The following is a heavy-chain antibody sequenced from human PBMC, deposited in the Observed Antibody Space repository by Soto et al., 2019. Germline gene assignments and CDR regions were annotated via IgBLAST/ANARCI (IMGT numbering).Heavy chain of an antibody. CDR2: VSGNGVNT. D-gene: IGHD2-21*01. J-gene: IGHJ4*02. CDR1: GFTFTSYS. V-gene: IGHV3-23*01. CDR3: ATMGSGRDWYHFDY. Sequence: EVQLLESGGGLVQPGGSLRLSCVASGFTFTSYSMSWVRQAPGKGLEWVSIVSGNGVNTFHADSVKGRFTISRDNSENTLYLQMNGLGVEDTAIFYCATMGSGRDWYHFDYWGQGILVTVSS.